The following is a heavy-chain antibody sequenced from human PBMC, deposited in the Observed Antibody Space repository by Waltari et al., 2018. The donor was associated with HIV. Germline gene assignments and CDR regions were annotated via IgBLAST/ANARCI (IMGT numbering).Heavy chain of an antibody. J-gene: IGHJ4*02. CDR2: IIPIFGTA. D-gene: IGHD3-10*01. Sequence: QVQLVQSGAEVKKPGSSVKVSCKASGGTFSSYAISWVRQAPGQGLEWMGGIIPIFGTANYAQKFQGRVTITADESTSTAYMELSSLRSEDTAVYYCARDRTSDFYGSGSYYPSGNLHPFDYWGQGTLVTVSS. V-gene: IGHV1-69*01. CDR3: ARDRTSDFYGSGSYYPSGNLHPFDY. CDR1: GGTFSSYA.